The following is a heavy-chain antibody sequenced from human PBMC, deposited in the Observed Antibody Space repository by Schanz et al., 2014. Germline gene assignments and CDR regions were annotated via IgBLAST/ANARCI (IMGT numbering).Heavy chain of an antibody. CDR2: IKQDGSEK. J-gene: IGHJ4*02. D-gene: IGHD3-10*01. CDR3: ARDNYYGSGSCAY. CDR1: GFTFSKYW. Sequence: EVQLVESGGGLVQPGGSLRLSCGGSGFTFSKYWMSWVRQAPGKGLEWVANIKQDGSEKYYVDAVKGRFTISRDNAKKSMYLHMKSLRGEDTAVYYCARDNYYGSGSCAYWGQGTLVTVSS. V-gene: IGHV3-7*04.